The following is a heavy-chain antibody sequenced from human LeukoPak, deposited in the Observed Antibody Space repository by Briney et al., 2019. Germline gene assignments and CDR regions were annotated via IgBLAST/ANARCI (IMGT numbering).Heavy chain of an antibody. CDR2: INPSGGST. V-gene: IGHV1-46*01. CDR1: GYTFTSYY. J-gene: IGHJ4*02. CDR3: AREPSPMVRGYSPVY. D-gene: IGHD3-10*01. Sequence: ASVKVSCKASGYTFTSYYMHWVRQAPGQGLEWMGIINPSGGSTTYAQKFQGRVTMTRDTSTSTAHMELRSLRSEDTAVYYCAREPSPMVRGYSPVYWGQGTLVTVSS.